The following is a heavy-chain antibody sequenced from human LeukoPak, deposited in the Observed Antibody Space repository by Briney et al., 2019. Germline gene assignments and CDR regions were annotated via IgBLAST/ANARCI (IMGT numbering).Heavy chain of an antibody. CDR3: ARPSYYYGSGSYYKGRYYFDY. CDR1: GGSFSGYY. D-gene: IGHD3-10*01. J-gene: IGHJ4*02. V-gene: IGHV4-34*01. Sequence: SETLSLTCAVYGGSFSGYYWSWIRQPPGKGLEWIGEINHSGSTYYNLSLKSRVTISVDTSKNQFSLKLSSVTAADTAVYYCARPSYYYGSGSYYKGRYYFDYWGQGTLVTVSS. CDR2: INHSGST.